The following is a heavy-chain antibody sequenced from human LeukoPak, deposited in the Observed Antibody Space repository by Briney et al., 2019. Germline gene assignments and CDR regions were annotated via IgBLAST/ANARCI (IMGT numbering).Heavy chain of an antibody. Sequence: ASVKVSCKASGYTFTSYAMYWVRQAPGQRLEWMGWINAGNGNTKYSQKFQGRVTITRDTSASTAYMELSSLRSEDTAVYYCASVDMGTGYYFDYWGQGTLVTVSS. D-gene: IGHD5-12*01. J-gene: IGHJ4*02. CDR2: INAGNGNT. V-gene: IGHV1-3*01. CDR1: GYTFTSYA. CDR3: ASVDMGTGYYFDY.